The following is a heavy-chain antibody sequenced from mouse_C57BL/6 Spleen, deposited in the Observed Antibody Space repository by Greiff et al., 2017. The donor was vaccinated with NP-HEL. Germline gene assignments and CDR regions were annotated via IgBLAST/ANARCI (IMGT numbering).Heavy chain of an antibody. CDR1: GYTFTDYY. Sequence: EVQLQQSGPELVKPGASVKISCKASGYTFTDYYMNWVKQSHGKSLEWIGDINPNNGGTSYNQKFKGKATLTVDKSSSTAYMELRSLTSEDSAVYYCARRRGGAMDYWGQGTSVTVSS. CDR2: INPNNGGT. CDR3: ARRRGGAMDY. V-gene: IGHV1-26*01. J-gene: IGHJ4*01.